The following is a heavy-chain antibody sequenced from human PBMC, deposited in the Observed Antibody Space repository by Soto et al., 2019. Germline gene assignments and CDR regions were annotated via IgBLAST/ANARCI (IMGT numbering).Heavy chain of an antibody. J-gene: IGHJ6*02. Sequence: EVQLVESGGGLVQPGGSLRLSCAASGFTFSSXXXXXXXXXXXXXXXXVSAISSNGGSTYYANSVKGRFTISRDNXXXXXXXXXXXXXXXXXXXXXXXXXVVVVVATYGMDVWGQGTTVTVSS. D-gene: IGHD2-15*01. V-gene: IGHV3-64*01. CDR3: XXXVVVVVATYGMDV. CDR1: GFTFSSXX. CDR2: ISSNGGST.